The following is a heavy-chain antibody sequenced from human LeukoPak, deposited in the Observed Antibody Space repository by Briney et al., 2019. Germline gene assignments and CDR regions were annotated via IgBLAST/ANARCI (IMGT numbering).Heavy chain of an antibody. Sequence: PGGSLRLSCAASGFTFSSYAMSWVRQAPGKGLEWVSAISGSGGSTYYADSVKGRFTISRDNSKNTLYLQMNSLRAEDTAVYYFAKGSDSSGLYPFDYWGQGTLVTVSS. V-gene: IGHV3-23*01. D-gene: IGHD3-22*01. J-gene: IGHJ4*02. CDR2: ISGSGGST. CDR3: AKGSDSSGLYPFDY. CDR1: GFTFSSYA.